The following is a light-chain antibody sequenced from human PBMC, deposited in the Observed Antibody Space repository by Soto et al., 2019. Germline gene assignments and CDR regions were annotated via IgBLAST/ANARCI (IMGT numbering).Light chain of an antibody. CDR2: DAS. Sequence: EIVLTQSPATLSLSPGARATLPCRASQSISAHLAWYQQKPGQAPRLLIYDASNRATGIPARFGGSGSGTDFTLTISSLEPEDFAVYYCQQYGSSPFTFGPGTKVDLK. CDR3: QQYGSSPFT. CDR1: QSISAH. J-gene: IGKJ3*01. V-gene: IGKV3-11*01.